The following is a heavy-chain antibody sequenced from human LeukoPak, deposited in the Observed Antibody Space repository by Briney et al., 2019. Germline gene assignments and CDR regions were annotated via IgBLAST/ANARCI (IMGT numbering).Heavy chain of an antibody. J-gene: IGHJ4*02. D-gene: IGHD2-2*01. Sequence: SETLSLTCAVYGGSFSGYYWSWIRQPPGKGLEWIGETNHSGSTNYNPSLKSRETISVDTSKSQLSLKLSSVTAAGTAVYYCATLGYPLDYWGQGTLVTVST. CDR2: TNHSGST. V-gene: IGHV4-34*01. CDR3: ATLGYPLDY. CDR1: GGSFSGYY.